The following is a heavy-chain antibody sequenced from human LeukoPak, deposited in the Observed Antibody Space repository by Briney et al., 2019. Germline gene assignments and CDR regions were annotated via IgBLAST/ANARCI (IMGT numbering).Heavy chain of an antibody. CDR3: ARYSGWYGSDY. V-gene: IGHV4-61*02. J-gene: IGHJ4*02. CDR1: GGSISSGSYY. CDR2: IYTSGST. Sequence: SETLSLTCTVSGGSISSGSYYWSWIRQPAGKGLEWIGRIYTSGSTNYNPSLKSRVTISVDTSKNQFSLKLSSVTAADTAVYYRARYSGWYGSDYWGQGTLVTVSS. D-gene: IGHD6-19*01.